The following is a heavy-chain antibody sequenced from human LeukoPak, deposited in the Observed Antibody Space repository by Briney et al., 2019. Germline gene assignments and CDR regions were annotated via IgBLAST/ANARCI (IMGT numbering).Heavy chain of an antibody. J-gene: IGHJ4*02. CDR1: GFTFSSYG. CDR3: AKDLVVITPAYFDY. V-gene: IGHV3-23*01. CDR2: ISGSGGST. Sequence: GGSLRLSCAASGFTFSSYGMSWVRQAPGKGLEWVSAISGSGGSTYYADSVKGRFTISRDNSKNTLYLQMNSLRAEDTAVYYCAKDLVVITPAYFDYWAREPWSPSPQ. D-gene: IGHD3-22*01.